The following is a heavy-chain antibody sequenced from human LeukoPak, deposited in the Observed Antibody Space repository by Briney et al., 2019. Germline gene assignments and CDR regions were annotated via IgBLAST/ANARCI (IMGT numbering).Heavy chain of an antibody. CDR1: GGSFSGYY. CDR3: AREPTYYYDSSGNHYFDY. V-gene: IGHV4-34*01. CDR2: ISHSGST. Sequence: SETLSLTCAVYGGSFSGYYWSWIRQPPGKGLEWIGEISHSGSTNYNPSLKSRVTISVDTSKNQFSLKLSSVTAADTAVYYCAREPTYYYDSSGNHYFDYWGQGTLVTVSS. J-gene: IGHJ4*02. D-gene: IGHD3-22*01.